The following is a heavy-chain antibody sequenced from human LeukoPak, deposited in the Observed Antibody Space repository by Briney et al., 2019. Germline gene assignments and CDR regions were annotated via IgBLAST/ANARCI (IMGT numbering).Heavy chain of an antibody. CDR3: ARGRYYSCTSCHLDHFDS. D-gene: IGHD2-2*01. J-gene: IGHJ4*02. CDR1: GFTFNSHG. Sequence: GASLRLSCVASGFTFNSHGMHWLRQAPGKGLEWVAFIRYDGSHHLYSDSVEGRFTISRDNSQNTLHLQMDSLRAEDTAVYYCARGRYYSCTSCHLDHFDSWGQGTLVTVSS. V-gene: IGHV3-30*02. CDR2: IRYDGSHH.